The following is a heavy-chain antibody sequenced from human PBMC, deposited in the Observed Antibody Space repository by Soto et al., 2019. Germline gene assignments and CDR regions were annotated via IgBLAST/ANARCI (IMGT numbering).Heavy chain of an antibody. V-gene: IGHV3-23*01. CDR2: ISGSGDNT. CDR1: GFTFSSYV. CDR3: AKEMGDYYDSSGSWFDP. Sequence: EVQLLESGGGLVQPGGSLRLSCAASGFTFSSYVMSWVRQAPGKGLELVSGISGSGDNTYYADSVKGRFTISRDNSKSTLFLQMNSLRAEDTALYFCAKEMGDYYDSSGSWFDPWGQGTLVTVSS. D-gene: IGHD3-22*01. J-gene: IGHJ5*02.